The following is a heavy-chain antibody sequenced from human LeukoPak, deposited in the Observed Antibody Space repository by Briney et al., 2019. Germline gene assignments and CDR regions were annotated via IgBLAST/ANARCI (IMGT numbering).Heavy chain of an antibody. CDR3: AKNAEYSSSWYFFDY. CDR2: ISYDGSNK. CDR1: GFTFSSYG. D-gene: IGHD6-13*01. J-gene: IGHJ4*02. Sequence: GGSLRLSCAASGFTFSSYGMHWVRQAPGKGLEWVAVISYDGSNKYYADSVKGRFTISRDNSKNTLYLQMNSLRAEDTAVYYCAKNAEYSSSWYFFDYWGQGTLVTVSS. V-gene: IGHV3-30*18.